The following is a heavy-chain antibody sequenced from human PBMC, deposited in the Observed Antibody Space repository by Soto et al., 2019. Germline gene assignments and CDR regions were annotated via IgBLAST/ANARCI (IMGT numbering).Heavy chain of an antibody. Sequence: SGTLSLTFTVSGGSISGYYWSWIRQPPGKGLEWIGYIYNSGSTNYNPSLKSRVTISVDTSKNQFSLKLSSVTAADTAVYYCARDRSLDSWGQGTLVTVSS. CDR2: IYNSGST. J-gene: IGHJ4*02. V-gene: IGHV4-59*01. CDR3: ARDRSLDS. CDR1: GGSISGYY. D-gene: IGHD6-19*01.